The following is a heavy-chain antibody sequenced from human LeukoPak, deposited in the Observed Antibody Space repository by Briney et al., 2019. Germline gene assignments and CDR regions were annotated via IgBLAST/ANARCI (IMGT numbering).Heavy chain of an antibody. CDR2: ISSGSSYI. V-gene: IGHV3-21*01. CDR1: GFTFSSYT. D-gene: IGHD6-13*01. J-gene: IGHJ6*03. CDR3: ARIAHYYYYMDV. Sequence: GGSLRLSCSASGFTFSSYTMNWVRQAPGKGLEWVSIISSGSSYIHYADSVKGRFTISRDNTKNSLYLQMNSLRAEDTAVYYCARIAHYYYYMDVWGKGTTVTVSS.